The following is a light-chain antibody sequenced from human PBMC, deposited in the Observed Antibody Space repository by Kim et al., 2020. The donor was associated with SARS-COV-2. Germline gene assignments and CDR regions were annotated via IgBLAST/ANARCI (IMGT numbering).Light chain of an antibody. CDR1: QSISSW. J-gene: IGKJ2*01. Sequence: DIQMTQSPSTLSASVGDRVTITCRASQSISSWLAWYQQKPGKVPNLLIYKASSLESGVPSRFSGSGSGTEFTLTISSLQPDDFATYYCQQYNSYSYTFGQGTKLEI. V-gene: IGKV1-5*03. CDR2: KAS. CDR3: QQYNSYSYT.